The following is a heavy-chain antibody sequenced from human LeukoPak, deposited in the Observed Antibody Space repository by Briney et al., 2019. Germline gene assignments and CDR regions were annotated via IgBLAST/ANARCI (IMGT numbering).Heavy chain of an antibody. CDR2: IYYSGST. CDR1: GGSISSYY. CDR3: ARSRPVFDY. V-gene: IGHV4-59*01. J-gene: IGHJ4*02. Sequence: PSETLSLTCTVSGGSISSYYWSWIRQPPGKGLEWIGYIYYSGSTNYNPSLKSRVTISVDTSKNQSSLKLSSVTAADTAVYYCARSRPVFDYWGQGTLVTVSS.